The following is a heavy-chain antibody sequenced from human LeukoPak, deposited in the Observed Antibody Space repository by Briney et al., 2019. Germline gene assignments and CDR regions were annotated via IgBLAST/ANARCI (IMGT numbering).Heavy chain of an antibody. D-gene: IGHD3-10*01. CDR1: GFTSSSYE. V-gene: IGHV3-48*03. J-gene: IGHJ3*02. CDR2: ISSSGSTI. Sequence: GGSLRLSCAASGFTSSSYEMNWVRQAPEKGLEWVSYISSSGSTIYYADSVKGRFTISRDNAKNSLYLQMNSLRAEETAVYYCARGGFGLDAFDIWGQGTMVTVSS. CDR3: ARGGFGLDAFDI.